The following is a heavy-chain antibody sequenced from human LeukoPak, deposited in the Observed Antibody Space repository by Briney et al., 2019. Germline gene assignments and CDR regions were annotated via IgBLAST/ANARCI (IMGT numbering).Heavy chain of an antibody. D-gene: IGHD3-16*01. Sequence: GRSVTLSCAASGFTFSSYAMHWVRQAPGKGLEWVAVISYDGSNKYYADSVKGRFTISRDNSNNTLYLQMNSLRAEDTAVYYCAREGGPHYWFDPWGQGTLVTVSS. CDR2: ISYDGSNK. CDR3: AREGGPHYWFDP. CDR1: GFTFSSYA. J-gene: IGHJ5*02. V-gene: IGHV3-30-3*01.